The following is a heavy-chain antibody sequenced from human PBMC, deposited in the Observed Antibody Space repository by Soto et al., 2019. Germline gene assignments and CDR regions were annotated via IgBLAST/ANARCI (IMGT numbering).Heavy chain of an antibody. D-gene: IGHD6-19*01. V-gene: IGHV3-7*01. Sequence: EVQLVESGGGWVQPGGSLRLSCTASGFTFSTYWMTWVRQAPGRGLEWVANIKEDGSQKYYVDSVKGRFTISGDNAKKSVYLQMNSLRAEDTAMYYCAWSSGWDSGYWGQGTLVTVSS. CDR2: IKEDGSQK. CDR3: AWSSGWDSGY. CDR1: GFTFSTYW. J-gene: IGHJ4*02.